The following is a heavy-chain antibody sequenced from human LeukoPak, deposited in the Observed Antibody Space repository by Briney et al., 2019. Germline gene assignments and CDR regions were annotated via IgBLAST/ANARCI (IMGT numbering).Heavy chain of an antibody. CDR3: ATGLTTLRGVINY. Sequence: SGGSLRLSCAASGFTFSSYEMNWVRQAPGKGLEWVSYISSSGNTMYYADSVKGRFTISGDNAKNSLYLQMSSLRAEDTAVYYCATGLTTLRGVINYWGQGTLVTVSS. J-gene: IGHJ4*02. CDR2: ISSSGNTM. CDR1: GFTFSSYE. D-gene: IGHD3-10*01. V-gene: IGHV3-48*03.